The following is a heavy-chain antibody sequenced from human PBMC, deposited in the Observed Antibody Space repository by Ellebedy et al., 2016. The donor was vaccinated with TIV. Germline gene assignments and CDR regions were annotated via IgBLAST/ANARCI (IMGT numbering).Heavy chain of an antibody. CDR2: IIPIFGTA. CDR3: AREGVGGFDWVKANWFDP. D-gene: IGHD3-9*01. J-gene: IGHJ5*02. Sequence: AASAKVSCKASGYTFSSYAINWVRQATGQGLEWMGGIIPIFGTANYAQKFQGRVTITADESTRTAYMELTSLRSEDTAVYYGAREGVGGFDWVKANWFDPWGQGTLVTVSS. CDR1: GYTFSSYA. V-gene: IGHV1-69*13.